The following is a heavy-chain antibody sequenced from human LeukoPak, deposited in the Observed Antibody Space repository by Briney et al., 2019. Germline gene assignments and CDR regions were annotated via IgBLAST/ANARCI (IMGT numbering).Heavy chain of an antibody. CDR2: ISSSSFKI. Sequence: PGGSLRLSCAASEFTFVRYDMNWVRQAPGKGLEWVSYISSSSFKIGYADSVKGRFTISRDDSKNSLYLQMDSLRVEDTAVYYCVRDPSYGSSWYYYMDVWGQGTLVTVSS. CDR3: VRDPSYGSSWYYYMDV. D-gene: IGHD6-13*01. CDR1: EFTFVRYD. J-gene: IGHJ4*02. V-gene: IGHV3-48*03.